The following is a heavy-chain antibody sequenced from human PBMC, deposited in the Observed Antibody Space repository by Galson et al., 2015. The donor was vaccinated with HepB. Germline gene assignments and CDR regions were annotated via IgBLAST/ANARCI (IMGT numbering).Heavy chain of an antibody. V-gene: IGHV4-59*01. Sequence: SETLSLTCTVSGGSISIYYWSWIRQPPGKGLEWIGYIYYSGSTNYNPSLKSRVTISVDTSKNQFSLKLSSVTAADTAVYYCARGFEPAAMRTNWFDPWGQGTLVTVSS. J-gene: IGHJ5*02. CDR1: GGSISIYY. CDR2: IYYSGST. D-gene: IGHD2-2*01. CDR3: ARGFEPAAMRTNWFDP.